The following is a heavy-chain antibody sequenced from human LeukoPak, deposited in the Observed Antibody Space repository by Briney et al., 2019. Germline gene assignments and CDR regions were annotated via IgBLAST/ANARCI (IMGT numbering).Heavy chain of an antibody. D-gene: IGHD3-10*01. V-gene: IGHV3-23*01. CDR2: ISGSGAGT. CDR1: GFTFSSYS. Sequence: GSLRLSCAASGFTFSSYSMNWVRQAPGKGLEWVSAISGSGAGTYYADSVEGRFTISRDSSKNTVYLHMNSLRAEDTAVYYCAKCPVEGFYYGSATYAYYFDYWGRGTLVTVSS. J-gene: IGHJ4*02. CDR3: AKCPVEGFYYGSATYAYYFDY.